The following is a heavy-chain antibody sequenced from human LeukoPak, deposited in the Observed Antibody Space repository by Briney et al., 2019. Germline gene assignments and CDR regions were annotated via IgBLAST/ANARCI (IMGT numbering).Heavy chain of an antibody. Sequence: PGGSLRLSGAASGFTFSSYSMNWVRQAPGKGLEWVSSISSSSSYIYYADSVKGRFTISRDNAKNSLYLQMNSLRAEDTAVYYCARDHSKWGYYDSSGYYHTPVDYWGQGTLVTVSS. V-gene: IGHV3-21*01. CDR3: ARDHSKWGYYDSSGYYHTPVDY. D-gene: IGHD3-22*01. CDR2: ISSSSSYI. J-gene: IGHJ4*02. CDR1: GFTFSSYS.